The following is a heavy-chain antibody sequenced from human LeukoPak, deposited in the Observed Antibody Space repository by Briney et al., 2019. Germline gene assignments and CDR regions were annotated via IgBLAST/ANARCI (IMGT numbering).Heavy chain of an antibody. CDR1: GYTFTSHY. CDR3: ARADFNSSWYQFDY. CDR2: INPSGGFT. V-gene: IGHV1-46*01. D-gene: IGHD6-13*01. Sequence: ASVKVSCKASGYTFTSHYMHWVRQAPGRGLEWLGIINPSGGFTNYAQKFQGSASMTCDTSTSTVYMELSRLRSDDTAVYFCARADFNSSWYQFDYWGQGTLVTVSS. J-gene: IGHJ4*02.